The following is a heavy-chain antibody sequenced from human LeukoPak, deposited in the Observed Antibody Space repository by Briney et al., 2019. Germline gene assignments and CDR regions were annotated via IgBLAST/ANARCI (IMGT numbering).Heavy chain of an antibody. CDR3: ARGGQYFHH. CDR2: IKQDGSEK. Sequence: PGGSLRLSCAASGFIFSNFWMTWVRQAPGKGLEWVANIKQDGSEKYYVDSVRGRFTISRDNGKNSVYLQMNSLRGEDTAVYYCARGGQYFHHWGQGTLVTVSP. V-gene: IGHV3-7*04. J-gene: IGHJ1*01. CDR1: GFIFSNFW.